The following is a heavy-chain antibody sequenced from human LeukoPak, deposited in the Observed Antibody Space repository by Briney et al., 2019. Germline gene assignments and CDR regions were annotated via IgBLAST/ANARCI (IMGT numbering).Heavy chain of an antibody. V-gene: IGHV4-59*01. CDR3: ARTDYGSGSYYMGY. J-gene: IGHJ4*02. CDR1: GGSISSYY. CDR2: IYYSGST. Sequence: KPSETLSLTCTVSGGSISSYYWSWIRQPPGKGLEWIGYIYYSGSTNYNPSLKSRVTISVDTSKNQFSLKLSSVTAADAAVYYCARTDYGSGSYYMGYWGQGTLVTVSS. D-gene: IGHD3-10*01.